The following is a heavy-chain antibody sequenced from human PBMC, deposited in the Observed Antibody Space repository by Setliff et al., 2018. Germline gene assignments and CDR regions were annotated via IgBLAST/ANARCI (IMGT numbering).Heavy chain of an antibody. CDR3: ARGYCSGGSCYSGYYYYMDV. Sequence: ASVKVSCKASGYTFTSYDINWVRQATGQGLEWMGWMNPNSGNTGYAQKFQGRVTITADKSTSTAYMELSSLRSEDTAVYYCARGYCSGGSCYSGYYYYMDVWGKGTTVTVSS. CDR2: MNPNSGNT. V-gene: IGHV1-8*03. D-gene: IGHD2-15*01. CDR1: GYTFTSYD. J-gene: IGHJ6*03.